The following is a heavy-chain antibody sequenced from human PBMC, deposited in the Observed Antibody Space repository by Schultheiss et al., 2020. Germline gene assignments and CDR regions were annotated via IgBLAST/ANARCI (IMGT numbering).Heavy chain of an antibody. CDR1: GGSISSSSYY. J-gene: IGHJ4*02. CDR2: IYYSGTT. V-gene: IGHV4-39*07. CDR3: ARVSGGSPDY. D-gene: IGHD3-16*01. Sequence: SETLSLTCTVSGGSISSSSYYWGWIRQPPGKGLEWIGSIYYSGTTYYNPSLKSRVTISVDTSKNQFSLKLSSVTAADTAVYYCARVSGGSPDYWGQGTLVTVSS.